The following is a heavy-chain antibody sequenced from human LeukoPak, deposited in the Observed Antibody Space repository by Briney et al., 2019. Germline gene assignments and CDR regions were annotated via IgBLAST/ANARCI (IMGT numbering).Heavy chain of an antibody. Sequence: GGSLRLSCATSGFTFSSYAMSWVRQAPGKGLEWVSGISGSGGTTYYADSVKGRFTISRDNSKNTLYLQVNSLRAEDTAIYYCVRPTMSTVTRFQYWGQGTLVTVSS. CDR2: ISGSGGTT. CDR1: GFTFSSYA. D-gene: IGHD4-4*01. J-gene: IGHJ4*02. V-gene: IGHV3-23*01. CDR3: VRPTMSTVTRFQY.